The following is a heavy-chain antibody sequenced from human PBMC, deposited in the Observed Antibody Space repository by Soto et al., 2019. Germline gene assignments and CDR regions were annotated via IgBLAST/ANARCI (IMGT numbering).Heavy chain of an antibody. V-gene: IGHV4-59*01. J-gene: IGHJ6*03. Sequence: QVQLQESGPGLVKPSETLSLTCTVSGGSISSYYWSWIRQPPGKGLEWIGYIYYSGSTYYNPSLKRRVTISVDTSKNQFSLKLSSVTAADTAVYYCARDREEQVVPAAKYYYYYMDVWGKAATVTVSS. CDR3: ARDREEQVVPAAKYYYYYMDV. CDR2: IYYSGST. D-gene: IGHD2-2*01. CDR1: GGSISSYY.